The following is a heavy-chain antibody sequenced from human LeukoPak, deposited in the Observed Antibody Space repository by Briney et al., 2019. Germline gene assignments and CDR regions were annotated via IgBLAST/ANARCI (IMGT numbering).Heavy chain of an antibody. CDR3: ARDLYYYGSGSYYDVFDA. D-gene: IGHD3-10*01. CDR2: ISAYKGNT. CDR1: GYTFSTYG. Sequence: ASVTVSFKASGYTFSTYGISWVRQAPGQGLEWMGWISAYKGNTYYAQKLQGRVTMTTDTSTSTAYMELRSLRSDDTAIYYCARDLYYYGSGSYYDVFDAWGQGTMVTVSS. J-gene: IGHJ3*01. V-gene: IGHV1-18*01.